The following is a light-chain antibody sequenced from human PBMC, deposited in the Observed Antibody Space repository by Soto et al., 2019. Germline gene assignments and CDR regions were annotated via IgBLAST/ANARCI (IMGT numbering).Light chain of an antibody. Sequence: DIQMTQSPSSLSASVGDRVTITCQASQDISNYLNWYQQKPGKAPKLLIYDASNLETGVPSRFSGSGSGTDVTFTISSLQPEDIETYYCQQYDNLPITFGQGTRLEIK. V-gene: IGKV1-33*01. J-gene: IGKJ5*01. CDR1: QDISNY. CDR3: QQYDNLPIT. CDR2: DAS.